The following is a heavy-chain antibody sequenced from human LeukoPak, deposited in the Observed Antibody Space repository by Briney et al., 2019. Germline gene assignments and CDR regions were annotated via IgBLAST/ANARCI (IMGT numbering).Heavy chain of an antibody. CDR2: ISSSSIYI. CDR3: TRETAHCGGDCYDY. CDR1: GFTFSGYS. D-gene: IGHD2-21*02. J-gene: IGHJ4*02. V-gene: IGHV3-21*01. Sequence: GGSLRLSCAASGFTFSGYSMNWVRQAPGKGLEWVSSISSSSIYIYNGDSVKGRFTISRDNAKNSLYLQMNSLRAEDTAMYYCTRETAHCGGDCYDYWGQGTLVTVSS.